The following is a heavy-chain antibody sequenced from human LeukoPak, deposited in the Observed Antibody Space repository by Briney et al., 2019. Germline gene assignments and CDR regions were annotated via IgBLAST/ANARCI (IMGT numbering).Heavy chain of an antibody. J-gene: IGHJ4*02. CDR3: AKDRSSSDFDY. V-gene: IGHV3-30*04. CDR2: ISYDGSNK. D-gene: IGHD6-13*01. Sequence: GGSLRLSCAASGFTFSSYAMHWVRQAPGKGLEWVAVISYDGSNKYYADSVKGRFTISRDNSKNTLYLQMNSLRAEDTAVYYCAKDRSSSDFDYWGQGTLVTVSS. CDR1: GFTFSSYA.